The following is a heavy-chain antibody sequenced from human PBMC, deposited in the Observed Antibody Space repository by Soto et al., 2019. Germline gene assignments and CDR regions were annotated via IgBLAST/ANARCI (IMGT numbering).Heavy chain of an antibody. V-gene: IGHV2-5*02. J-gene: IGHJ4*02. Sequence: SGPTLVNPTQTLTLTCSLSGFSVSSNGARVGWIRQPSGKALEWLALIYWDDDKKYNPTLKSRLTITKDTSENQVVLTVTDVDPAGTVIYCCVHCTLGSYGHVYFDCWGQGALVTVSS. D-gene: IGHD5-18*01. CDR2: IYWDDDK. CDR3: VHCTLGSYGHVYFDC. CDR1: GFSVSSNGAR.